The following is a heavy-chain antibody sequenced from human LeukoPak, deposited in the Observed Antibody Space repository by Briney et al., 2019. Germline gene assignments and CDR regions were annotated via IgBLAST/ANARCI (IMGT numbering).Heavy chain of an antibody. V-gene: IGHV3-30*03. J-gene: IGHJ4*02. Sequence: GGSLRLSCAASGFTFSTYDMHWVRQAPGKGLEWVAVISYDGSNKYYADSVKGRFTISRDNSKNTLYLQMNSLRAEDTAVYYCARDPIAVAGSVDDYWGQGTLVTVSS. CDR3: ARDPIAVAGSVDDY. D-gene: IGHD6-19*01. CDR2: ISYDGSNK. CDR1: GFTFSTYD.